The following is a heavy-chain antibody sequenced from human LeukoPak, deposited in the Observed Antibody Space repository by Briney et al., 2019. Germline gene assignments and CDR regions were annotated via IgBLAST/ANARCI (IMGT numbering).Heavy chain of an antibody. CDR3: ARSSIAAPDNFDY. V-gene: IGHV3-53*01. D-gene: IGHD6-13*01. J-gene: IGHJ4*02. CDR1: GFIVSSNY. CDR2: IYSGGST. Sequence: PGGSLRLSCAASGFIVSSNYMSWVRQAPGRGLEWVSVIYSGGSTYYADSVKGRFTISRDNSKNTLYLQMNSLRAEDTAVYYCARSSIAAPDNFDYWGQGTLVTVSS.